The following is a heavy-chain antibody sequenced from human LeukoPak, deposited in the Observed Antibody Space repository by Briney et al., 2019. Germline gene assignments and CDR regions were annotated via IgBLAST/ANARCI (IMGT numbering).Heavy chain of an antibody. D-gene: IGHD3-22*01. CDR3: ATDQGYYYDSSGYLTPTDAFDI. J-gene: IGHJ3*02. CDR1: GYTLTELS. V-gene: IGHV1-24*01. CDR2: FDPEDGET. Sequence: APVKVSCKVSGYTLTELSMHWVRQAPGKGLEWMGGFDPEDGETIYAQKFQGRVTMTEDTSTDAAYMELSSLRSEDTAVYYCATDQGYYYDSSGYLTPTDAFDIWGQGTMVTVSS.